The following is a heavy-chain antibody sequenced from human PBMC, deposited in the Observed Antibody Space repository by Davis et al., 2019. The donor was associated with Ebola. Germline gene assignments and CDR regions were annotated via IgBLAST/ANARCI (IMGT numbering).Heavy chain of an antibody. V-gene: IGHV3-73*01. Sequence: PGGSLRLSCAASGFTFSGSAMHWVRQASGKGLEWVGRIRSKANSYATAYAASVKGRFTISRDDSKNTAYLQMNSLKTEDPAVYYCTGTLIAAAGRGDYWGQGTLVTVSS. CDR3: TGTLIAAAGRGDY. CDR1: GFTFSGSA. J-gene: IGHJ4*02. CDR2: IRSKANSYAT. D-gene: IGHD6-13*01.